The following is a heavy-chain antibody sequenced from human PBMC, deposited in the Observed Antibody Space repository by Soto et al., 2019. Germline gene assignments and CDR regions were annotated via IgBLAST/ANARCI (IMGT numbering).Heavy chain of an antibody. Sequence: QVQLQESGPGLVKPSETLSLTCTVSSGSISSYYWSWMRQPPGKGLEWIGYIYYSGSTNYNPSLKSRITISVDTSKNQFSLKLSSVTAADTAVYYCARRYGTTFEYWGQGTLVTVSS. V-gene: IGHV4-59*01. J-gene: IGHJ4*02. CDR3: ARRYGTTFEY. CDR2: IYYSGST. CDR1: SGSISSYY. D-gene: IGHD1-7*01.